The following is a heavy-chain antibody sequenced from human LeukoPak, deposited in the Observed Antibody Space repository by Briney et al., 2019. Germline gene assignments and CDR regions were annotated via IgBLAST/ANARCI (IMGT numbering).Heavy chain of an antibody. J-gene: IGHJ4*02. CDR3: ANLPSRHYDSSGPAAHFDY. D-gene: IGHD3-22*01. CDR1: GFTFSSYG. CDR2: ISYDGSNK. V-gene: IGHV3-30*18. Sequence: PGGPLRLSCAASGFTFSSYGMHWVRQAPGKGLEWVAVISYDGSNKYYADSVKGRFTISRDNSKNTLYLQMNSLRAEDTAVYYCANLPSRHYDSSGPAAHFDYWGQGTLVTVSS.